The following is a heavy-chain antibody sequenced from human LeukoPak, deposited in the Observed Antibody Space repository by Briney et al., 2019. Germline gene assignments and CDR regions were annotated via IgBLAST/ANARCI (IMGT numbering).Heavy chain of an antibody. Sequence: ISGSRDTTYYADSVKGRFTISRDNSKNTLYLQMNSLRAEDTAVYYCAKYSRGWLLYFDYWGQGTLVTVSS. D-gene: IGHD6-19*01. CDR2: ISGSRDTT. J-gene: IGHJ4*02. CDR3: AKYSRGWLLYFDY. V-gene: IGHV3-23*01.